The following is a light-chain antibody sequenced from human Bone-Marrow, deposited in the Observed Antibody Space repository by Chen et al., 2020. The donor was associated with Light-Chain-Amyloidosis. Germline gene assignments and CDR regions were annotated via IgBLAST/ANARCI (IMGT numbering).Light chain of an antibody. CDR2: GAS. CDR1: QTITTY. J-gene: IGKJ4*01. CDR3: QQRSSWPPT. Sequence: EIVLTQSPATLSLAPGERATLSCRACQTITTYLAWYQQKPGRAPRLIIYGASYRATGIPARFSGSGSGTDVTLTISSLEPEDFAVFYCQQRSSWPPTFGGGTKVEI. V-gene: IGKV3-11*01.